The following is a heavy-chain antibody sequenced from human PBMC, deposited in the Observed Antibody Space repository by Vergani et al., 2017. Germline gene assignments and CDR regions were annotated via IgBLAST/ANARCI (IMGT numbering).Heavy chain of an antibody. D-gene: IGHD3-16*01. CDR1: GSSISSYY. CDR3: ASLLTGGIDY. V-gene: IGHV4-59*08. Sequence: QVQLQESGPGLVKPSETLSLTCTVSGSSISSYYWSWIRQPPGKGLEWIGYIYYSGSTNYNPSLKSRVTISIDTSKNQFSLKLTSVTAADTAVYYCASLLTGGIDYWGQGILVTVFS. CDR2: IYYSGST. J-gene: IGHJ4*02.